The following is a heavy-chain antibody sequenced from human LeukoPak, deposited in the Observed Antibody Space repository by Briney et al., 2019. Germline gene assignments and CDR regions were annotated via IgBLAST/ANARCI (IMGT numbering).Heavy chain of an antibody. CDR2: LDKKDKGYATAT. V-gene: IGHV3-73*01. Sequence: GGSLRLSCAASGFTFSNYAMSWVRQAPGKGLEWVGQLDKKDKGYATATAYAASVKGRFTISRDDSINTAYLQMKSLKTEDTALYYCTRDSGTYNWFDPWGQGTLVTVSS. D-gene: IGHD1-26*01. CDR1: GFTFSNYA. CDR3: TRDSGTYNWFDP. J-gene: IGHJ5*02.